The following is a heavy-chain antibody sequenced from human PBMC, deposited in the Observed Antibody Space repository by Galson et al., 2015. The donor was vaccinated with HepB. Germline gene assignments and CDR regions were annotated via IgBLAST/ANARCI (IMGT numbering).Heavy chain of an antibody. J-gene: IGHJ4*02. Sequence: SLRLSCAASGFTFSSYAMSWVRQAPGKGLEWVSAISGSGGSTYYAGSVKGRFTISRDNSKNTLYLQMNSLRAEDTAVYYCAKPFIVVVPAAISYWGQGTLVTVSS. CDR2: ISGSGGST. CDR1: GFTFSSYA. D-gene: IGHD2-2*02. CDR3: AKPFIVVVPAAISY. V-gene: IGHV3-23*01.